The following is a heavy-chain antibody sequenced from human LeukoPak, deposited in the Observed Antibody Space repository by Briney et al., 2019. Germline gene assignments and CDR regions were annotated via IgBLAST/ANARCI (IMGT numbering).Heavy chain of an antibody. D-gene: IGHD3-3*01. Sequence: SETLSLTCTVSGGSISSYYWSWIRQPPGKGLEWIGYIYYSGSTNYNPSLKSRVTISVDTSKNQFSLKLSSVTAADTAVYYCARGTFWSGYYHDYWGQGTLVTVSS. V-gene: IGHV4-59*01. CDR3: ARGTFWSGYYHDY. CDR1: GGSISSYY. CDR2: IYYSGST. J-gene: IGHJ4*02.